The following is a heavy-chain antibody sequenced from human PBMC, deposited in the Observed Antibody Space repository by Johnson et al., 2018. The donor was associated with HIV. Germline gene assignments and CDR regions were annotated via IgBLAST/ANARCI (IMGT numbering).Heavy chain of an antibody. J-gene: IGHJ3*02. CDR3: ARDVASVYGSGDHAFDI. V-gene: IGHV3-64*01. CDR1: GFIFSSYA. D-gene: IGHD3-10*01. Sequence: VQLVESGGGLVQPGGSLRLSCAASGFIFSSYAMHWVRQAPGKGLHYVSAISSNGGSTYYANSVTGRFTISRDNSRNTLYLQMGRLRVEDMAVYYCARDVASVYGSGDHAFDIWGQGTMVTVSS. CDR2: ISSNGGST.